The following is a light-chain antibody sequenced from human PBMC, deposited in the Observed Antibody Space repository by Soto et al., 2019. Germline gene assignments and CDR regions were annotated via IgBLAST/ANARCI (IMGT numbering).Light chain of an antibody. CDR2: DGS. Sequence: DIQMTQSPATLSASLGDRVTITCRASQTINRWLAWYQQKPRKAPKLLIYDGSTLQSGVPSRVSGTGSGTDVTLTISSLQPEDCATYYGQQTNSFPLTFGGGTKVDI. CDR3: QQTNSFPLT. V-gene: IGKV1-5*01. CDR1: QTINRW. J-gene: IGKJ4*01.